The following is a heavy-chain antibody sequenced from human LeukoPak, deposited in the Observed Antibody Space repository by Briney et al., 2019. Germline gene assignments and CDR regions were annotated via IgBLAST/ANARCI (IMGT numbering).Heavy chain of an antibody. J-gene: IGHJ4*02. CDR1: GYSFTSYW. CDR2: IYPGNSRT. D-gene: IGHD4-23*01. V-gene: IGHV5-51*01. CDR3: ASFSDGKDSDFDH. Sequence: GESLKISCKGSGYSFTSYWIGWVRHMPGEGLEWMGIIYPGNSRTRYRPSFEGQVTISADKSMSTAYLQWSSLKASDTAIYYCASFSDGKDSDFDHWGQGTLVTVSS.